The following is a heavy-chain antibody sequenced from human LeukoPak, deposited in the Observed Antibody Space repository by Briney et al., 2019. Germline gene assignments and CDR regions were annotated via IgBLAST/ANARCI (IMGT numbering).Heavy chain of an antibody. V-gene: IGHV5-51*01. D-gene: IGHD3-10*01. Sequence: RGESLKISCKGSGYSFSSYWIGWVRQMPGKGLEWMGIIYPDDSDIRYSPSFQGQVTISADKFISTAYLQWGSLKASDTAMYYCARVGKYYYGSGSYRPHYFEYWGQGTLVTVSS. CDR2: IYPDDSDI. CDR3: ARVGKYYYGSGSYRPHYFEY. CDR1: GYSFSSYW. J-gene: IGHJ4*02.